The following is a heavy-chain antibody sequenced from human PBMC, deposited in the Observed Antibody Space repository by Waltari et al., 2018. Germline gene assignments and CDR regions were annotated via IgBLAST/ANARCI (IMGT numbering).Heavy chain of an antibody. CDR1: GGSISSYY. D-gene: IGHD6-6*01. Sequence: QVQLQESGPGLVKPSETLSLTCTVSGGSISSYYWSWIRQPPGKGLEWIGYIYYSGSTTDNPSLKSRVTISVDTSKNQFSLKLSSVTAADTAVYYCARGRQLVDYWGQGTLVTVSS. CDR3: ARGRQLVDY. V-gene: IGHV4-59*01. CDR2: IYYSGST. J-gene: IGHJ4*02.